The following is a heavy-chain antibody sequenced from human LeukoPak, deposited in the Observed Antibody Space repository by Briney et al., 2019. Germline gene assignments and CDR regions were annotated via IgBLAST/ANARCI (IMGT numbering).Heavy chain of an antibody. V-gene: IGHV4-34*01. D-gene: IGHD3-3*01. CDR2: INHSGST. CDR3: ARGLYDTTFGVVTLDY. J-gene: IGHJ4*02. Sequence: SETLSLTCAVYGGSFSGYYWSWIRQPPGKGLEWIEEINHSGSTNYNPSLKSRVTISVDTSKNQFSLKLSSVTAADTAVYYCARGLYDTTFGVVTLDYWGQGTLVTVSS. CDR1: GGSFSGYY.